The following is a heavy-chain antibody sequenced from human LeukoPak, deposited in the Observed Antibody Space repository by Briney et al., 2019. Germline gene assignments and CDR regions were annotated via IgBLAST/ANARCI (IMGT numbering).Heavy chain of an antibody. CDR2: ISAYNGNT. J-gene: IGHJ5*02. CDR1: GHTFTNYG. Sequence: LWASMKVSCKASGHTFTNYGITWVRQAPGQGLEWMGWISAYNGNTNYAQKFQGRVTMTTDTSTNTAYMELSSLRSEDTAVYYCASEPPFYDILTAYSPYPWGQGTLVTVSS. V-gene: IGHV1-18*01. D-gene: IGHD3-9*01. CDR3: ASEPPFYDILTAYSPYP.